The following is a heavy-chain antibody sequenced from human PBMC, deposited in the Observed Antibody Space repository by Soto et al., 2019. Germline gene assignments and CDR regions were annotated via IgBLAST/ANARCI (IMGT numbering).Heavy chain of an antibody. Sequence: PGGSLRLSCAASGFTFSSYAMSWVRQAPGKGLEWVSAISGSGGSTYYADSVKGRLTISRDNSKNTLYLQMNSLRAEDTAVYYCAKGNQEAGTSGYYFDYWGQGTLVTVSS. CDR3: AKGNQEAGTSGYYFDY. CDR2: ISGSGGST. CDR1: GFTFSSYA. V-gene: IGHV3-23*01. D-gene: IGHD6-19*01. J-gene: IGHJ4*02.